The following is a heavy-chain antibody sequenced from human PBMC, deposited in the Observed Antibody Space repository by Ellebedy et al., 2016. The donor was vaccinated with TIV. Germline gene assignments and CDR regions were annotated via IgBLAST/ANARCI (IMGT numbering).Heavy chain of an antibody. CDR1: GYTFTSYD. Sequence: ASVKVSXKASGYTFTSYDINWVRQATGQGLEWMGWMNPNSGNTGYAQKLQGRVTMTTDTSTSTAYMELRSLRSDDTAVYYCARARVPQLDGIDYWGQGTLVTVSS. D-gene: IGHD6-13*01. CDR2: MNPNSGNT. CDR3: ARARVPQLDGIDY. J-gene: IGHJ4*02. V-gene: IGHV1-8*01.